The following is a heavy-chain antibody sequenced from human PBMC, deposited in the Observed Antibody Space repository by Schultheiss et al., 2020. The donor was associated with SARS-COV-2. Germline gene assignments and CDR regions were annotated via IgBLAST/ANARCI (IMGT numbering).Heavy chain of an antibody. D-gene: IGHD3-22*01. CDR1: GFTFSSYA. CDR2: ISYDGSNK. J-gene: IGHJ4*02. V-gene: IGHV3-33*05. Sequence: GESLKISCAASGFTFSSYAMHWVRQAPGKGLEWVAVISYDGSNKYYADSVKGRFTISRDNAKNSLYLQMNSLKTEDTAVYYCTTRRIITSVADYWGQGTLVTVSS. CDR3: TTRRIITSVADY.